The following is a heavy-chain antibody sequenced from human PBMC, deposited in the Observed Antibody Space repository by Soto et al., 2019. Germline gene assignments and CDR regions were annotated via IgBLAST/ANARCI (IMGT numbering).Heavy chain of an antibody. CDR2: IHYSGNT. Sequence: ASETLSLTCTVSAGSISGYYWSWIRQPPGRELELIAYIHYSGNTYYNPSLKSRVTISIDTSKNQFSLKVNSVNTADTAVYYCAKVGRIAAAGTWFDPWGQGTLVTVSS. CDR3: AKVGRIAAAGTWFDP. D-gene: IGHD6-13*01. V-gene: IGHV4-59*01. J-gene: IGHJ5*02. CDR1: AGSISGYY.